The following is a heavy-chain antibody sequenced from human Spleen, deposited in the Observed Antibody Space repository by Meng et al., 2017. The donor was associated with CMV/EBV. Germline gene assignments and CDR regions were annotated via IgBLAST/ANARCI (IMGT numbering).Heavy chain of an antibody. J-gene: IGHJ3*01. CDR1: GFTLRSYW. CDR3: ARERLYQPLWGDALDV. D-gene: IGHD2-2*01. CDR2: ISSSRSYI. Sequence: GESLKISCAASGFTLRSYWMHWVRQIPGKGLEWVSSISSSRSYIYYADSVKGRFTISRDNAKNSLYLQMNSLRAEDTAVYYCARERLYQPLWGDALDVWGQGTMVTVSS. V-gene: IGHV3-21*01.